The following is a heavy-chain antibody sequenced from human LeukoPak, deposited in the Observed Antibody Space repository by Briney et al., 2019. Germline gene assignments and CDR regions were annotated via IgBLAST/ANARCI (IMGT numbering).Heavy chain of an antibody. CDR1: GFTFSSYW. CDR2: INTDGRTT. J-gene: IGHJ4*02. V-gene: IGHV3-74*01. D-gene: IGHD6-19*01. Sequence: QTGGSLRLSCVSSGFTFSSYWMHWVRQAPGKGLVWVSRINTDGRTTTYADSVKGRFTISRDNSKNTLYLQMNSLRAEDTAVYYCAKPQEGYSSGWYSSNFDYWGQGTLVTVSS. CDR3: AKPQEGYSSGWYSSNFDY.